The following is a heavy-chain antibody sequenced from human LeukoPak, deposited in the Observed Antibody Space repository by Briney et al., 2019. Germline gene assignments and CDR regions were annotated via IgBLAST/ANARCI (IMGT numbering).Heavy chain of an antibody. Sequence: SETLSLTCTVSGGSISSYYWNWIRQPAGKGLEWIGRFYPSGGTNYNPSLKSRVAMSVDTSKNQFSLKLSSVTAADTAVYYRARSSGWWRSIDYWGQGTLVTVSS. V-gene: IGHV4-4*07. CDR1: GGSISSYY. CDR2: FYPSGGT. D-gene: IGHD6-19*01. CDR3: ARSSGWWRSIDY. J-gene: IGHJ4*02.